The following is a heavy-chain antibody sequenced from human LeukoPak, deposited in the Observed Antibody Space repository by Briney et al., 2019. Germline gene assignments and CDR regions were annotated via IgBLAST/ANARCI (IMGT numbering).Heavy chain of an antibody. J-gene: IGHJ4*02. CDR1: GGTFSSYA. CDR2: IIPIFGTA. Sequence: GASVKVSCKASGGTFSSYAISWVRQAPGQGLEWMGGIIPIFGTASYAQKFQGRVTITADESTGTAYMELSSLRSEDTAVYYCARSYDYVWGSYRNFDYWGQGTLVTVSS. CDR3: ARSYDYVWGSYRNFDY. D-gene: IGHD3-16*02. V-gene: IGHV1-69*13.